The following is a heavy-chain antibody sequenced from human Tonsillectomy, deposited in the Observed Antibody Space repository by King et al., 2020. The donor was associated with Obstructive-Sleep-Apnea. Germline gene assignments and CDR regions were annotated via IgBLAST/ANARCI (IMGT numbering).Heavy chain of an antibody. CDR3: VHSNRISMIRGLL. CDR2: IPWNDDK. V-gene: IGHV2-5*01. D-gene: IGHD3-10*01. CDR1: GFSLNTAGVD. J-gene: IGHJ4*02. Sequence: TLQESGPTLVKPTQTLTLTCTFSGFSLNTAGVDVGWVRQPPGQAPEWLALIPWNDDKRYSPSLKSRLTIAKDTSKNQVVLTMSNLDPVDTATYYCVHSNRISMIRGLLWGQGILVTVSS.